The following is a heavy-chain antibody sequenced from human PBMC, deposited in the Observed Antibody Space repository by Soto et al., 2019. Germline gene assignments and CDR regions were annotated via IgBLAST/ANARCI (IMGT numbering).Heavy chain of an antibody. V-gene: IGHV4-61*08. Sequence: QVQLQESGPGLVKPAETLSLTCTVSGDSVNRGGYYWSWIRQSPGMGLEWVGNIYYTGRTEYNPSLKGRLTMSVDASENKFSLNLRSVTAADTATYYCARAGSYRYFDYWGQGVLVTVSS. D-gene: IGHD3-16*02. J-gene: IGHJ4*02. CDR2: IYYTGRT. CDR1: GDSVNRGGYY. CDR3: ARAGSYRYFDY.